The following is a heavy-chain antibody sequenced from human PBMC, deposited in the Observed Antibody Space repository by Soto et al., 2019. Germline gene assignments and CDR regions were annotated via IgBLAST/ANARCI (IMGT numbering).Heavy chain of an antibody. CDR2: ISGTGVST. Sequence: GGSLRLSCSASGFACSGFTFSSYAMTWVRQAPGKGLEWVSTISGTGVSTYYADSVEGRFTISRDSSRDTRYLRMNSLRAEDTAVYYCAKGGRPPREPFMDVWGQGTTVTVSS. J-gene: IGHJ6*02. CDR1: GFACSGFTFSSYA. CDR3: AKGGRPPREPFMDV. V-gene: IGHV3-23*01. D-gene: IGHD1-1*01.